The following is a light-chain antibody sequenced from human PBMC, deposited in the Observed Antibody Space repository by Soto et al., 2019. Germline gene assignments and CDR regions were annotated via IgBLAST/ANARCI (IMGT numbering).Light chain of an antibody. CDR1: SSDVGSYTL. J-gene: IGLJ3*02. V-gene: IGLV2-23*01. CDR2: EGS. CDR3: CSYAGSSTCV. Sequence: QSVLTQPASVSGSPGQSITISCTGTSSDVGSYTLVSWYQQHPGKAPKLMIYEGSKRPSGVSNRFSGSKSGNTASLTISGLQAEDEADYYCCSYAGSSTCVFGGGTKLTVL.